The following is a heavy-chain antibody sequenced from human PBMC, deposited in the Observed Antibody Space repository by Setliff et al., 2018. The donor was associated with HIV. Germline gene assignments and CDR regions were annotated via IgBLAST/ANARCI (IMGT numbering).Heavy chain of an antibody. V-gene: IGHV1-69*05. D-gene: IGHD1-26*01. CDR2: IIPTFGTR. Sequence: SVKVSCKASGGTFSSYAINWVRQAPGQGLEWMGGIIPTFGTRNYAQKFQGRVTITTDESTSTAYMELSSLRSEDTALYYCARGQSQGYAYSGSYGAFDIWGQGTMVTV. CDR3: ARGQSQGYAYSGSYGAFDI. CDR1: GGTFSSYA. J-gene: IGHJ3*02.